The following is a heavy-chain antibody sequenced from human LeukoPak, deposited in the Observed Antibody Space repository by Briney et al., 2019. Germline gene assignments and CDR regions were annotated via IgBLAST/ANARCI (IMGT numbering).Heavy chain of an antibody. CDR1: GGSISSYY. J-gene: IGHJ5*02. CDR3: ARHIVRATNFWFDP. CDR2: IYTSGGT. Sequence: SETLSLTCTVSGGSISSYYWSWIRQPPGKGLEWIGYIYTSGGTNYNPSLKSRVTISVDTSKNQFSLKLSSVTAADTAVYYCARHIVRATNFWFDPWGQGTLVTVSS. D-gene: IGHD1-26*01. V-gene: IGHV4-4*09.